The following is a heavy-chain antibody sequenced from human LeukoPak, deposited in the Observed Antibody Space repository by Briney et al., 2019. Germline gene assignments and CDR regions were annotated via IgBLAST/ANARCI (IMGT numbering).Heavy chain of an antibody. J-gene: IGHJ1*01. CDR3: AGDITKVRGIEGYFQH. V-gene: IGHV4-39*07. Sequence: PSETLSLTCTVSGASISSSSYYWGWIRQPPGKGLEWIGSIYYSASTYYNPSLQSRVTISVDTSKNQFSLKLSSVTAADTAVYYCAGDITKVRGIEGYFQHWGQGTLVTVSS. CDR1: GASISSSSYY. D-gene: IGHD3-10*01. CDR2: IYYSAST.